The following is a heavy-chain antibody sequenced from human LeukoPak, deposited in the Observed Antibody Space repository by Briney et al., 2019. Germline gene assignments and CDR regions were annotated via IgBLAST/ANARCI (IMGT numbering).Heavy chain of an antibody. CDR1: GFTFSSYW. V-gene: IGHV3-74*01. J-gene: IGHJ4*02. D-gene: IGHD1-26*01. CDR2: INSDGRHT. CDR3: AREWDLPFDY. Sequence: GGSLRLSCAASGFTFSSYWMHWVRQAPGKGLVWVSRINSDGRHTDYAGSVKGRFTMSRDNAKNTLYLQMNSLRAEDTAVYFCAREWDLPFDYWGQGTLVTVSP.